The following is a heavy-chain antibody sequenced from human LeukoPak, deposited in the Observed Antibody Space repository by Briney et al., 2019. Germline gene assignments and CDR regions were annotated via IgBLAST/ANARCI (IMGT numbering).Heavy chain of an antibody. V-gene: IGHV1-46*01. CDR2: ISPSGGSS. D-gene: IGHD5-24*01. CDR3: ARDNSVRDEAWWFNP. CDR1: GYTFTSNY. J-gene: IGHJ5*02. Sequence: ASVKVSCKAFGYTFTSNYMHWVRQAPGQGPEWMGVISPSGGSSTYAQKFQGRVTLTRDMSTSTDYLELSSLRSEDTAVYYCARDNSVRDEAWWFNPWGQATLVTVSS.